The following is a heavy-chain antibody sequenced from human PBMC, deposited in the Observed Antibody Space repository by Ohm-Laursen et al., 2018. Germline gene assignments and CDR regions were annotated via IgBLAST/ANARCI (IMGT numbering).Heavy chain of an antibody. V-gene: IGHV3-48*01. CDR1: GFTFSSYS. J-gene: IGHJ4*02. CDR2: ISSSSSTI. CDR3: ARDRDYYDSSGYSRYFDY. Sequence: SLRLSCAASGFTFSSYSMNWVRQAPGKGLEWVSYISSSSSTIYYADSVKGRFTISRDNAKNSLYLQMNSLRAEDTAVYYCARDRDYYDSSGYSRYFDYWGQGTLVTVSS. D-gene: IGHD3-22*01.